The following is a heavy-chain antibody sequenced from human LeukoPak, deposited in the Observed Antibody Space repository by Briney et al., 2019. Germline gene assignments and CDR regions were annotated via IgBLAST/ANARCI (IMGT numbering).Heavy chain of an antibody. CDR1: GGSISTYY. V-gene: IGHV4-59*08. CDR2: VYSSDST. CDR3: AGGPSFGEFLC. D-gene: IGHD3-10*01. J-gene: IGHJ4*02. Sequence: SGTLSLTCTVSGGSISTYYWSWIRQPPGKGLEWIGCVYSSDSTNYNPSLKTRLPLSMDSSKRQFSLRLISVTAAVPHRHYCAGGPSFGEFLCWGQGAPVTVSS.